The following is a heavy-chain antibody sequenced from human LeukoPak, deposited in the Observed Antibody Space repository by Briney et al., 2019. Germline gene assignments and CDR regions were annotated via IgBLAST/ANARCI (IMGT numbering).Heavy chain of an antibody. CDR1: GGSISSGGYY. CDR2: IYYSGST. Sequence: SETLSLTCTVSGGSISSGGYYWSWIRQHPGKGLEWIGYIYYSGSTYYNPSLKSRVTISVDTSKNQFSLKLSSVTAADTAVYYCARNYGDYYYFDYWGQGTLVTVSS. CDR3: ARNYGDYYYFDY. J-gene: IGHJ4*02. D-gene: IGHD4-17*01. V-gene: IGHV4-31*03.